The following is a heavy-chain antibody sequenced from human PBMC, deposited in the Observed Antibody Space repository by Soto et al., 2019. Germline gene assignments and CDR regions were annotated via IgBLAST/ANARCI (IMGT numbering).Heavy chain of an antibody. CDR3: AKDHRGLTFGSIIHAFDL. J-gene: IGHJ3*01. CDR1: GITFITYA. V-gene: IGHV3-23*01. D-gene: IGHD3-16*01. Sequence: EVQLLESGGGLVQPGGSLRLSCVSSGITFITYAMNWVRQAPGKGLEWVSTISASGDGTYYADSVRGRFTISRDNSKNTVFLQMTSLRAEDTAVYYCAKDHRGLTFGSIIHAFDLWGQGTMVTVSP. CDR2: ISASGDGT.